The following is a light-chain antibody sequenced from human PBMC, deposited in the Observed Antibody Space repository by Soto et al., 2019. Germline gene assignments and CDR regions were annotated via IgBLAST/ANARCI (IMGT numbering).Light chain of an antibody. V-gene: IGLV1-47*01. CDR3: AAWDNSLTWV. CDR2: RTT. J-gene: IGLJ3*02. Sequence: QSVLTQPPSASETPGQRVTISCSGASSNIGSNFVYWYQHLPGTAPRLLIYRTTQRPSGVPDRFSASKFGASASLAISGLRSEDEADHFCAAWDNSLTWVFGGGTKLTVL. CDR1: SSNIGSNF.